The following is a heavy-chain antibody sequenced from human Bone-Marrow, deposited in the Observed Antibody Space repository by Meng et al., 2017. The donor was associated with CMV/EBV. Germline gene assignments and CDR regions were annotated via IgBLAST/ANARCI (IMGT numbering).Heavy chain of an antibody. CDR1: GFTFSSYW. J-gene: IGHJ6*02. CDR3: ASGILPWNYYYVMDV. CDR2: INSDGSST. D-gene: IGHD1-14*01. Sequence: GESLKIFCAASGFTFSSYWMHWVRQAPGKGLVWVSRINSDGSSTSYADSVKGRFTISRDNAKNTLYLQMNSLRAEDTAVYYCASGILPWNYYYVMDVWGQGTTVTFSS. V-gene: IGHV3-74*01.